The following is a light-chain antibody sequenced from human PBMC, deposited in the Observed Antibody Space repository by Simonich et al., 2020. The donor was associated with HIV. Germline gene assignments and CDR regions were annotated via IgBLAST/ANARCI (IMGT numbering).Light chain of an antibody. J-gene: IGLJ3*02. CDR2: DVR. Sequence: QSALTQPASVSGSPGQSITISCTGTSSDVGVYNFVSWYQQHPGKAPKLMMYDVRERPSGVSNRFSCSKSGNTASLTISGLQAEDEADYYCSSYTSSLVVFGGGTKLTVL. CDR3: SSYTSSLVV. V-gene: IGLV2-14*01. CDR1: SSDVGVYNF.